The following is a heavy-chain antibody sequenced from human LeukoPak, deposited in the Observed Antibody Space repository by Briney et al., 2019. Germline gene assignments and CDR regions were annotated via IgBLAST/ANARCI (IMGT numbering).Heavy chain of an antibody. CDR1: GGTFSSYA. V-gene: IGHV1-69*05. J-gene: IGHJ3*02. CDR2: IIPIFGTA. CDR3: ASAGDGYRRDAFDI. D-gene: IGHD5-24*01. Sequence: SVKVSXKASGGTFSSYAISWVRQAPGQGLEWMGGIIPIFGTANYAQKFQGRVTITTDESTSTAYMELSSLRSEDTAVYYCASAGDGYRRDAFDIWGQGTMVTVSS.